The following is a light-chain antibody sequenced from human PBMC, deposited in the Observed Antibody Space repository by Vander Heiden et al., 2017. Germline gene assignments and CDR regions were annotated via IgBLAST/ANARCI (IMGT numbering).Light chain of an antibody. CDR2: RDN. CDR1: SSNIGSNY. V-gene: IGLV1-47*01. J-gene: IGLJ2*01. CDR3: AAWDGSLSGLV. Sequence: PGQRVTISCSGRSSNIGSNYVYWYQQHPGAAPKLLIYRDNQRPSGVPDRFSGSKSGTSASLAISGLRSEDEADYYCAAWDGSLSGLVFGGGTKLTVL.